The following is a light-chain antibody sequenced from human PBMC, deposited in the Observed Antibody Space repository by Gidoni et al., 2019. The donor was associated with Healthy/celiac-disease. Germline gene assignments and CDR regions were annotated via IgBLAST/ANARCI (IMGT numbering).Light chain of an antibody. V-gene: IGKV1-9*01. J-gene: IGKJ1*01. Sequence: IQFTQSPSSQSASVGARVTIPCQASQGISSDFAWYQQKPGKAPKLLSYAASTLQSGVPSRFIGSASGTDFTLTISSLQPEDFATYFCQQPNSYPRTFGQGTKVEIK. CDR2: AAS. CDR1: QGISSD. CDR3: QQPNSYPRT.